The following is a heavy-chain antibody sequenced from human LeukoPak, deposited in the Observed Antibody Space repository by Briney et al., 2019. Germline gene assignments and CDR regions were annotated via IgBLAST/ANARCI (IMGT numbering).Heavy chain of an antibody. V-gene: IGHV3-33*01. CDR2: IWYDGSNK. D-gene: IGHD3-10*01. J-gene: IGHJ4*02. CDR3: AREGSDDGSYYFDY. CDR1: GFTFSSYG. Sequence: GGSLRLSCAASGFTFSSYGMHWVRQAPGKGLEWVAVIWYDGSNKYYADSVKGRFTISRDNSKNTPYLQMNSLRAEDTAVYYCAREGSDDGSYYFDYWGQGTLVTVSS.